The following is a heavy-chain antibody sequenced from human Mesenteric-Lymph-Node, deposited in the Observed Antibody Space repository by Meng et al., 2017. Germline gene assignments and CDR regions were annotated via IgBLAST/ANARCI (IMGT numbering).Heavy chain of an antibody. CDR3: VNRAWLES. CDR1: GFILTNYA. CDR2: ILDRDGST. Sequence: GESLKISCEASGFILTNYAMAWVRQAPGKGLEWVSVILDRDGSTHYADSVKGRFTISRDNSKNTLYLQMSSLRVDDTAVYYCVNRAWLESWGQGTLVTVSS. J-gene: IGHJ5*01. D-gene: IGHD3-10*01. V-gene: IGHV3-23*01.